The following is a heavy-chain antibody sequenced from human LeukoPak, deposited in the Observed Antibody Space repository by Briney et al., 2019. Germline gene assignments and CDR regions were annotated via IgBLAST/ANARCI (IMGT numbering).Heavy chain of an antibody. CDR2: IRSKANSYAT. Sequence: GGSLKLSCAASGFTFSGSAMHWVRQASGKGLEWVGRIRSKANSYATAYAASVKGGFTISRDDSKNTAYLQMNSLKTEDTAVYYCTRYSSGYNYWGQGTLVTVSS. V-gene: IGHV3-73*01. D-gene: IGHD3-22*01. J-gene: IGHJ4*02. CDR1: GFTFSGSA. CDR3: TRYSSGYNY.